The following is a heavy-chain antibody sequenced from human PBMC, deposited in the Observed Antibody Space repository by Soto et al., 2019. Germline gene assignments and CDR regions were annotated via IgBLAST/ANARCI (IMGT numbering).Heavy chain of an antibody. D-gene: IGHD4-17*01. CDR3: ARPRGDYGQNTYFDP. CDR2: IIPFFGTT. V-gene: IGHV1-69*01. CDR1: GGSFRTFV. Sequence: QAQLVQSGPEVKKPGSSVKVSCKASGGSFRTFVVDWVRQAPGQGPEWMGGIIPFFGTTNYAQKFHGRVTITAHESTSTAVMDLRSLTAEDTAVYHCARPRGDYGQNTYFDPCGQGTLVTVSS. J-gene: IGHJ5*02.